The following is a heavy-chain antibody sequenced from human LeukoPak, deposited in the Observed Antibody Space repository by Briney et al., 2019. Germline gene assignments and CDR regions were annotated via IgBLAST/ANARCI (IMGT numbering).Heavy chain of an antibody. D-gene: IGHD1-26*01. CDR2: IYYSGST. V-gene: IGHV4-59*01. Sequence: SETLSLTCTVSGGSISSYYWSWIRQPPGKGLEWIGYIYYSGSTNYNPFLKSRVTISVDTSKNQFSLKLSSVTAADTAVYYCASLMGATDYYYYGMDVWGQGTTVTVSS. CDR1: GGSISSYY. CDR3: ASLMGATDYYYYGMDV. J-gene: IGHJ6*02.